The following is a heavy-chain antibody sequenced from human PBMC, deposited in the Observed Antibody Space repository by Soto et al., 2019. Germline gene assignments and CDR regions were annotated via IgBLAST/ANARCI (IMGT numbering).Heavy chain of an antibody. Sequence: SETLSLTCAVYGGSFSGYYWSWIRQPPGKGLEWIGEINHSGSTNYNPSLKSRVTISVDTSKNQFSLKLSSVTAADTAVYYCARGRGIIHSIAAALYGMDVWGQGTTVT. V-gene: IGHV4-34*01. CDR3: ARGRGIIHSIAAALYGMDV. D-gene: IGHD6-25*01. CDR1: GGSFSGYY. CDR2: INHSGST. J-gene: IGHJ6*02.